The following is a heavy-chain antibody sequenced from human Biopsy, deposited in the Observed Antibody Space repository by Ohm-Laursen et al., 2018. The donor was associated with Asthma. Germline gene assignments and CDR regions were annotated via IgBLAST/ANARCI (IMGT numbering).Heavy chain of an antibody. J-gene: IGHJ4*02. CDR1: GGTFSRYA. Sequence: SSVKVSCKASGGTFSRYAISWVRQAPGQGLEWMGRIIPIFGPTNYAQKFQGRATISADDSTSTAYMELSSLSSEDTALYYCARGPEYVRSSGALDYWGQGTLVTVSS. CDR2: IIPIFGPT. CDR3: ARGPEYVRSSGALDY. V-gene: IGHV1-69*15. D-gene: IGHD2-2*01.